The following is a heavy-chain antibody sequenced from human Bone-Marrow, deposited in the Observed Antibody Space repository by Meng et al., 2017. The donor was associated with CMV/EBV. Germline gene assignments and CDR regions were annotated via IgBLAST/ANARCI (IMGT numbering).Heavy chain of an antibody. Sequence: GESLKISCVASGLTFSRHWMHWVRQAPGKGLVWVSRINSDGGSISYADSVEGRFTISRDNAKNRLYLQMSSLRADDTAVYYCARDRNYYDSSGYYATLGFDYWGQGTLVTVSS. J-gene: IGHJ4*02. CDR2: INSDGGSI. V-gene: IGHV3-74*01. CDR1: GLTFSRHW. D-gene: IGHD3-22*01. CDR3: ARDRNYYDSSGYYATLGFDY.